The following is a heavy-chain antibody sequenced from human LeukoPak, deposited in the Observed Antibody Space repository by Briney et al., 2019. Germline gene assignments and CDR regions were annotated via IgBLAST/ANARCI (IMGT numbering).Heavy chain of an antibody. CDR1: GFTFSSYW. Sequence: GGSLRLSCAASGFTFSSYWMSWVRQAPGKGLEWVANIKQDGSEKYYVDSVKGRFTISRDNAKNSLYLQMNSLRAEDTAVYCCARVDIVATIQRSYFDYWGQGTLVTVSS. CDR2: IKQDGSEK. V-gene: IGHV3-7*01. CDR3: ARVDIVATIQRSYFDY. D-gene: IGHD5-12*01. J-gene: IGHJ4*02.